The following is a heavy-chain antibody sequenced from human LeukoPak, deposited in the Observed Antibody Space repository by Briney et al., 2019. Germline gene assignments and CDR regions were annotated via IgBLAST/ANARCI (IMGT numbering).Heavy chain of an antibody. J-gene: IGHJ4*02. D-gene: IGHD2-2*01. CDR2: IYTSGST. V-gene: IGHV4-4*07. CDR1: GGSISSYY. Sequence: SETLSLTCTVPGGSISSYYWSWIRQPAGKGLEWIGRIYTSGSTNYNPSLKSRVTMSVDTSKNQFSLKLSSVTAADTAVYYCARDCSSTSCLDYWGQGTLVTVSS. CDR3: ARDCSSTSCLDY.